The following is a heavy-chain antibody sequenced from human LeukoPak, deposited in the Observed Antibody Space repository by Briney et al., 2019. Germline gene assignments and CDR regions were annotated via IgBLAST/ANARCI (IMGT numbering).Heavy chain of an antibody. CDR2: IYYNGST. J-gene: IGHJ5*02. D-gene: IGHD3-3*01. CDR1: GGSISSSSYY. Sequence: PSETLSLTCTVSGGSISSSSYYWGWIRQPPGKGLEWIGSIYYNGSTYYNPSLKSRVTISLDTSKNQFSLKLSSVTAADTAVYYCARDIGPDYDFWSASSKWFDPWGQGTLVTVSS. V-gene: IGHV4-39*07. CDR3: ARDIGPDYDFWSASSKWFDP.